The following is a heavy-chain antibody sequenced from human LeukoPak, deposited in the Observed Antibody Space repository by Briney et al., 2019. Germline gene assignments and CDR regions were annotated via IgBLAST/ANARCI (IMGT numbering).Heavy chain of an antibody. CDR3: AREGAGSYYAPV. CDR1: GGSFSDYS. CDR2: ITHSGRT. D-gene: IGHD1-26*01. J-gene: IGHJ4*02. Sequence: SETLSLTCAVYGGSFSDYSWGWIRQPPGMGLEWIGEITHSGRTNYNPSLKSRVTISIDTSKNQFSLKLSSVTAADTAVYYCAREGAGSYYAPVWGQGTLVTVSS. V-gene: IGHV4-34*01.